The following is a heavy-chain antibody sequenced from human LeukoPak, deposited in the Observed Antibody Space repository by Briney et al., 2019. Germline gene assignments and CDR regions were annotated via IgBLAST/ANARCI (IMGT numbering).Heavy chain of an antibody. Sequence: PGGSLRLSCAASGFTFDDYAMHWVRQVPGKGLEWVSGISWNSGSIGYADSVKGRFTISRDNAKNSLYLQMNSLRAEDMALYYCAKDTLPGDSGSYPDAFDIWGHGTMVTVS. J-gene: IGHJ3*02. CDR1: GFTFDDYA. CDR2: ISWNSGSI. D-gene: IGHD1-26*01. CDR3: AKDTLPGDSGSYPDAFDI. V-gene: IGHV3-9*03.